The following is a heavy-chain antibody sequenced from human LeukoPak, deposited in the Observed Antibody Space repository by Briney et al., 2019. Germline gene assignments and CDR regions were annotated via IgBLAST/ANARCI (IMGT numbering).Heavy chain of an antibody. D-gene: IGHD3-3*01. CDR2: ISAYNGNT. J-gene: IGHJ3*02. CDR1: GYTFTSYG. Sequence: ASVKVSCKASGYTFTSYGISWVRQAPGQGLEWMGWISAYNGNTNYAQKLQGRVTMTTDTSTSTAYMELRSLRSDDTAVYYCARSRNDFWSGENDAFDIWGQGTMVTVSS. V-gene: IGHV1-18*01. CDR3: ARSRNDFWSGENDAFDI.